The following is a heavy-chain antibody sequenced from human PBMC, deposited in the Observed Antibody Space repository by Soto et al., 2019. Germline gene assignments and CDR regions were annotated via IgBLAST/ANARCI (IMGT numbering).Heavy chain of an antibody. Sequence: GGSLRLSCAASGLTFSSYGMLWVRQAPGEGLEWVAIISYDGSNKYYADSVKGRFTISRDSSKDTLYLQMNSLRAEDSAVYYCAKDRSAGGSPFDYWGQGIPVTVSS. CDR3: AKDRSAGGSPFDY. J-gene: IGHJ4*02. CDR2: ISYDGSNK. CDR1: GLTFSSYG. V-gene: IGHV3-30*18. D-gene: IGHD1-26*01.